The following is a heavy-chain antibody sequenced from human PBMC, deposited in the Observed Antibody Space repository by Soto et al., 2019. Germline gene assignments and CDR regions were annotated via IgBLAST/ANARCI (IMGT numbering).Heavy chain of an antibody. Sequence: SETLSLTCTVSGGSFKSGSYSWSWIRQPPGTGLEWIGYVYHTGRTSYNPSLQSRVSISMDTSKNQFSLNLDSVTAADTAVYFCARDFAYFDSWGQGTLVTVSS. CDR1: GGSFKSGSYS. CDR3: ARDFAYFDS. J-gene: IGHJ4*02. CDR2: VYHTGRT. D-gene: IGHD3-3*01. V-gene: IGHV4-61*01.